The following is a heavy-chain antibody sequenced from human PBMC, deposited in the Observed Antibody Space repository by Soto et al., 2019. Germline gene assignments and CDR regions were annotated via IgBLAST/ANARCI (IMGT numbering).Heavy chain of an antibody. V-gene: IGHV4-61*08. J-gene: IGHJ4*02. CDR2: IYYSGST. CDR3: ARGGIVLLWFGQKGVYFDY. CDR1: GASISSGDYY. D-gene: IGHD3-10*01. Sequence: SETLSLTCNVSGASISSGDYYWSWIRQPPGKGLEWIGYIYYSGSTNYNPSLKSRVTISVDTSKNQFSLKLSSVTAADTAVYYCARGGIVLLWFGQKGVYFDYWGQGTLVTVSS.